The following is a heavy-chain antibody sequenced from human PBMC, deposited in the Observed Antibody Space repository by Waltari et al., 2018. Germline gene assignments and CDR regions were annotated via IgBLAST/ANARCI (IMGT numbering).Heavy chain of an antibody. CDR1: GDGAPGHSAAA. CDR3: ARGSSSSFDS. J-gene: IGHJ4*02. CDR2: TYYRSKWSN. Sequence: QVQLQQSGPGLVKPSQTPSLTCPVSGDGAPGHSAAAWNWIRQSPSRGLEWLGRTYYRSKWSNEYAVSVRSRITINPDTSKNQFSLHLNSVTPEDTAVYYCARGSSSSFDSWGQGILVTVSS. V-gene: IGHV6-1*01. D-gene: IGHD6-13*01.